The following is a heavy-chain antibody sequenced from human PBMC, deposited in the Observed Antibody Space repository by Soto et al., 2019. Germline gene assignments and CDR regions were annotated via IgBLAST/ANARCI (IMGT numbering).Heavy chain of an antibody. CDR1: GGTFSSYA. D-gene: IGHD6-13*01. Sequence: QVQLVQSGAEVKKPGSSVKVSCKASGGTFSSYAISWVRQAPGQGLEWMGGIIPIFGTANYAQKFQGRVTITADEATSTAYMELSSLRSEDTAVYYCARVRGRGPRSRGKDSSSWSGYYYYGMDVWGQGTTVTVSS. V-gene: IGHV1-69*01. CDR2: IIPIFGTA. J-gene: IGHJ6*02. CDR3: ARVRGRGPRSRGKDSSSWSGYYYYGMDV.